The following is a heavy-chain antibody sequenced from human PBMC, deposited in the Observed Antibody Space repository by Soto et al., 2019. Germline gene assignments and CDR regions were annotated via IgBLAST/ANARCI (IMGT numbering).Heavy chain of an antibody. V-gene: IGHV3-23*01. CDR3: AKELVNSGWTYFDY. CDR2: ISDGGGRT. J-gene: IGHJ4*02. D-gene: IGHD6-19*01. Sequence: EVQLLESGGGLVEPGGSLRLSCAASGFTFSTYAMSWVRQAPGKGLEWVSAISDGGGRTYYADSVKGRFTISRDNSKNTLELQMNSLRAEDTAVYFCAKELVNSGWTYFDYWGQGTLVTVSS. CDR1: GFTFSTYA.